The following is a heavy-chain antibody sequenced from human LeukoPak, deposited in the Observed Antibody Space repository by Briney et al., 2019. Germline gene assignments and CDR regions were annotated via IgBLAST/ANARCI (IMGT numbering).Heavy chain of an antibody. J-gene: IGHJ6*02. CDR3: ARDHTTYSMDV. Sequence: PSETLSLTCTVSGGSISSYYWSWIRQPPGKGLEWIGYIYYSGTTNYNPSLKSRVTISVDTSKNQFSLKLSSVTAADTAVYFCARDHTTYSMDVWGPGTTVVVS. D-gene: IGHD1-1*01. CDR1: GGSISSYY. V-gene: IGHV4-59*01. CDR2: IYYSGTT.